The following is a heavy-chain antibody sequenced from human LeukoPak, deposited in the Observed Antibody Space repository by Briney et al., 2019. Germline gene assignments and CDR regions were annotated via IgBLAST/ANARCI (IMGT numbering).Heavy chain of an antibody. CDR2: INSDGSST. Sequence: GGSLRLSCAASGFTFSSYWMHWVRQAPGKGLVWVSRINSDGSSTSYADSVKGRFTISRDNAKNALYLQMNSLRAEDTAVYYCARGPQWEPFDYWGQGTLVTVSS. D-gene: IGHD1-26*01. V-gene: IGHV3-74*01. CDR1: GFTFSSYW. J-gene: IGHJ4*02. CDR3: ARGPQWEPFDY.